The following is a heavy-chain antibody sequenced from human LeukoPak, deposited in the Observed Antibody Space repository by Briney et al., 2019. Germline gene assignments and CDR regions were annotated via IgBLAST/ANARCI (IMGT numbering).Heavy chain of an antibody. V-gene: IGHV1-69*13. J-gene: IGHJ5*02. Sequence: GASVKDSCKASGGTFSSYVITWVRQAPGQGLEWMGGIIPIFGTANYAQKFQGRVTITADESTSTAYMELSSLRSEDTAVYYCARAYSSNWYWFDPWGQGTLVTVSS. CDR3: ARAYSSNWYWFDP. D-gene: IGHD6-13*01. CDR1: GGTFSSYV. CDR2: IIPIFGTA.